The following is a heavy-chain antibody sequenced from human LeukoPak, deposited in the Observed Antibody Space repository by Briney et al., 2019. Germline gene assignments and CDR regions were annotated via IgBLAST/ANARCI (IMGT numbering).Heavy chain of an antibody. CDR3: ARGTGIVAAGRLDY. D-gene: IGHD6-13*01. J-gene: IGHJ4*02. CDR2: IYTSGST. Sequence: TSETLSLTCTVSGGSISSGSHYWSWIRQPAGKGLEWIGRIYTSGSTNYNPSLKSRVTISVDTSKNQFSLKLSSVTAADTAVYYCARGTGIVAAGRLDYWGQGTLVTVSS. CDR1: GGSISSGSHY. V-gene: IGHV4-61*02.